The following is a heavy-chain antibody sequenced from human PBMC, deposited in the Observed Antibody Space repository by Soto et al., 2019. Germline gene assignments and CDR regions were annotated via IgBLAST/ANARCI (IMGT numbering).Heavy chain of an antibody. CDR3: AREAATERNYYGLEV. V-gene: IGHV1-18*04. J-gene: IGHJ6*02. CDR2: ISGYNGNT. Sequence: QVQLVQSGPEVRKPGASVKVSCKASGYIFSRYGISWVRQAPGQGLEWMAWISGYNGNTKFGERVQGRVNVPTDTSTSPAYMELTSLTSDDTALYFCAREAATERNYYGLEVWGQGTTVIVSS. D-gene: IGHD1-1*01. CDR1: GYIFSRYG.